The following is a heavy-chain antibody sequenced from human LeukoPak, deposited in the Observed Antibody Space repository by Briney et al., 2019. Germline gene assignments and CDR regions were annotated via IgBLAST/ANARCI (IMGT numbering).Heavy chain of an antibody. Sequence: GGSLRLSCAASGFTFSKYGMHWVRQAPGKGREGGTFIRYDGSNKNYADSGKGRFTITRDNSKNTLYMQMNSLSAEDTAMYYCARVFMVRGVIITGFDYWGQGPRSPSPQ. J-gene: IGHJ4*02. CDR2: IRYDGSNK. V-gene: IGHV3-30*02. CDR3: ARVFMVRGVIITGFDY. CDR1: GFTFSKYG. D-gene: IGHD3-10*01.